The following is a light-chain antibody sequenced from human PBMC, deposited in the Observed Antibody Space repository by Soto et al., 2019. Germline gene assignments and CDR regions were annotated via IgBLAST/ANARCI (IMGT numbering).Light chain of an antibody. CDR2: AAS. Sequence: DIQMTQSPSSVSASLGDRFTITCRASQGIGSWLAWYQQQPGKGPKLLIYAASSLQSGVPSRFSGSGSGTDFTLTISRLEPEDFAVYYCQQSGGSTFTFGPGTKV. CDR1: QGIGSW. J-gene: IGKJ3*01. V-gene: IGKV1-12*01. CDR3: QQSGGSTFT.